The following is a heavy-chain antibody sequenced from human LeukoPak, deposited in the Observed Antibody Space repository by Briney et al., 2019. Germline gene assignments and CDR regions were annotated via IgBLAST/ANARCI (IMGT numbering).Heavy chain of an antibody. Sequence: SETLSLTCTVSGGSISSYYWSWIRQPPGKGLEWIGYIYYSGSTNYNPSLKSRVTISVDTSKNQFSLKLSSVTAADTAVYYCASGGSTGYSSGWYGLGALDIWGQGTMVTVSS. D-gene: IGHD6-19*01. J-gene: IGHJ3*02. CDR2: IYYSGST. V-gene: IGHV4-59*01. CDR1: GGSISSYY. CDR3: ASGGSTGYSSGWYGLGALDI.